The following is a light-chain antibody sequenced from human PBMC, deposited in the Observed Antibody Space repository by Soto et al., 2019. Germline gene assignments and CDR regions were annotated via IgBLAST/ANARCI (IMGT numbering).Light chain of an antibody. J-gene: IGLJ3*02. Sequence: QSTLTQPASVSGTPGQSITISCTGSSSDIGGYNYVSWYQQYPGKAPRLMIYEVSNRPSGVSNRFSASKSGNTASLTISGLQAEDETDYYCSSYTNSGTWVFGGGTKLTV. CDR1: SSDIGGYNY. CDR3: SSYTNSGTWV. CDR2: EVS. V-gene: IGLV2-14*01.